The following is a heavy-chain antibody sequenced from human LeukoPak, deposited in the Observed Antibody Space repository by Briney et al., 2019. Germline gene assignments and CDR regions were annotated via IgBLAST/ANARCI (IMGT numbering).Heavy chain of an antibody. Sequence: GGSLRLSCAASGFTFSSYAMSWVRQAPGKGLEWVSAISGSGGSTYYADSVKGRFTISRDNSKNTLYLQMNSLRAEDTAVYYCAKDAWPYCSGGSCYFDYWGQGTLVTVFS. J-gene: IGHJ4*02. CDR2: ISGSGGST. CDR1: GFTFSSYA. CDR3: AKDAWPYCSGGSCYFDY. V-gene: IGHV3-23*01. D-gene: IGHD2-15*01.